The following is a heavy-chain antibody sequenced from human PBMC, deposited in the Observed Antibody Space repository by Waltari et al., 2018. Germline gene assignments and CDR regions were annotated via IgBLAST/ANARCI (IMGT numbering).Heavy chain of an antibody. Sequence: FSDYYVSCVRQAPGKGLEWISSISSGSGYIYYADSVKGRFTISRDNAKNSLYLQMNSLSADDTALYFCARSAWFDYWGQGTLVTVSS. V-gene: IGHV3-11*06. J-gene: IGHJ4*02. CDR3: ARSAWFDY. CDR2: ISSGSGYI. CDR1: FSDYY.